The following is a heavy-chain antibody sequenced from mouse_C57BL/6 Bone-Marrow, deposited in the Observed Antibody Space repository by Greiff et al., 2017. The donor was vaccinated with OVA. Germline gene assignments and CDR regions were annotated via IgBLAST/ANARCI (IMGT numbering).Heavy chain of an antibody. CDR3: ARYIPSRYFDV. CDR1: GFTFTDYY. V-gene: IGHV7-3*01. CDR2: IRNKANGYTT. J-gene: IGHJ1*03. Sequence: EVMLVESGGGLVQPGGSLSLSCAASGFTFTDYYMSWVRQPPGKALEWLGFIRNKANGYTTEYSASVKGRFTISRDNSQSILYLQMNALRAEDSATYYCARYIPSRYFDVWGTGTTVTVSS.